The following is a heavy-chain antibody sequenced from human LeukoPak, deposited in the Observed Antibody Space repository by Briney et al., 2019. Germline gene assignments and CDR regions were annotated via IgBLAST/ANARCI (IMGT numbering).Heavy chain of an antibody. D-gene: IGHD4-11*01. CDR1: GGSFSGYY. CDR2: INHSGST. Sequence: SETLSLTCAVYGGSFSGYYWSWIRQPPGKGLEWIGEINHSGSTNYNPSLKSRVTISVDTSKNQFSLRLSSVTAADTAVYYCARARRCSNRDWFDPGGQGTLVSVSS. V-gene: IGHV4-34*01. J-gene: IGHJ5*02. CDR3: ARARRCSNRDWFDP.